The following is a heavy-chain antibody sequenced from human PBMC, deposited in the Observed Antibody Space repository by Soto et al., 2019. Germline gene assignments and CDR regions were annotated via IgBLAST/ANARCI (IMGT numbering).Heavy chain of an antibody. CDR2: ISSSGSTA. V-gene: IGHV3-48*03. D-gene: IGHD3-22*01. Sequence: GGSLRLSCAASGFTFSRFELHWVRQAPGKGLEWISYISSSGSTAYYASSVEGRFTISRDNANNSVYLQMDSLRAEDTALYYCARGLSYYDCSGYPFDYWGQGTLVTVSS. CDR3: ARGLSYYDCSGYPFDY. J-gene: IGHJ4*02. CDR1: GFTFSRFE.